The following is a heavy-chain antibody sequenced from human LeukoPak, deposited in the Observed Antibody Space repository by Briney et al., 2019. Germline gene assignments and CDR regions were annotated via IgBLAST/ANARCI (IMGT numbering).Heavy chain of an antibody. CDR1: GFTFSSYA. V-gene: IGHV3-23*01. D-gene: IGHD6-13*01. CDR3: AKEPAAGGGFDY. J-gene: IGHJ4*02. Sequence: PTGGSLRLSYAASGFTFSSYAMSWVRQAPGKGLEWVSGISGSGGSTYYADSVKGRFTISRDNSKNTLNLQMNSLRAEDTAVYYCAKEPAAGGGFDYWGQGTLVTVSS. CDR2: ISGSGGST.